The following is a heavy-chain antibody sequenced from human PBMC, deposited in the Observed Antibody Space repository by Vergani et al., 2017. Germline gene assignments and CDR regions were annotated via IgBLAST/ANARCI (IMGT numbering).Heavy chain of an antibody. Sequence: QVQLVESGGGVVQPGRSLRLSCAASGFTVSSNYMSWIRQAPGKGLEWVSYISSSGSTIYYADSVKGRFTISRDNAKNSLYLQMNSLRAEDTAVYYCARDQVFGSSAFDSWGQGTLVTVSA. V-gene: IGHV3-11*04. D-gene: IGHD6-6*01. CDR2: ISSSGSTI. J-gene: IGHJ4*02. CDR3: ARDQVFGSSAFDS. CDR1: GFTVSSNY.